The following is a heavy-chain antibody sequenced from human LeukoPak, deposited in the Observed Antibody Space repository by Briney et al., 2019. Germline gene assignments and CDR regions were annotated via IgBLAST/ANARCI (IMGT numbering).Heavy chain of an antibody. Sequence: SETLSLTCAVSGYSISSGYYWSWIRQPAGKGLEWIGRIYTSGSTNYNPSLKSRVTMSVDTSKNQFSLKLSSVTAADTAVYYCARDLHGYDSSGYQYYFDYWGQGTLVTVSS. CDR1: GYSISSGYY. D-gene: IGHD3-22*01. CDR3: ARDLHGYDSSGYQYYFDY. CDR2: IYTSGST. J-gene: IGHJ4*02. V-gene: IGHV4-4*07.